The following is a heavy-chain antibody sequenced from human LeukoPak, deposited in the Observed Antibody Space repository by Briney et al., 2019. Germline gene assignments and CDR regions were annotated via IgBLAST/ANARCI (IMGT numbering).Heavy chain of an antibody. CDR2: INPNNGNL. CDR1: GYTFGSDD. Sequence: ASVKVSCKASGYTFGSDDINWVRQATGQGLEWMGWINPNNGNLGYAQKSQGRVTITRNTPISTAYMELRSLRSDDTAVYYCARDLKRGYSSGRYSWGTGSSNDYWGQGTLVTVSS. V-gene: IGHV1-8*03. CDR3: ARDLKRGYSSGRYSWGTGSSNDY. D-gene: IGHD6-19*01. J-gene: IGHJ4*02.